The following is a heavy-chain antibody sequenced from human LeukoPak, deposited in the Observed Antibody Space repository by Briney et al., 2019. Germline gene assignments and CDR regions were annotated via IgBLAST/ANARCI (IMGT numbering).Heavy chain of an antibody. Sequence: TSETLSLTCNVSGGSIRGYYWSWIRQSPEKGLEWIGYIYSSGSTNYNPSLKSRVTISVDTSKNQFSLKLSSVTAADTAVYYCARIPQRAGYCTSGTCSYYFDYWGQGTLLTVSS. D-gene: IGHD2-15*01. CDR1: GGSIRGYY. CDR3: ARIPQRAGYCTSGTCSYYFDY. CDR2: IYSSGST. J-gene: IGHJ4*02. V-gene: IGHV4-59*12.